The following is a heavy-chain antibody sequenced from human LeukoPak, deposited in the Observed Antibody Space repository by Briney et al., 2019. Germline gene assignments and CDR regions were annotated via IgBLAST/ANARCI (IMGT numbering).Heavy chain of an antibody. CDR2: FDPEDGET. D-gene: IGHD6-19*01. V-gene: IGHV1-24*01. J-gene: IGHJ4*02. CDR1: GYTLTELS. CDR3: AAGSSGPYYFDY. Sequence: ASVKVSCKVSGYTLTELSMHWVRQAPGKGLEWMGGFDPEDGETIYAQKFQGRVTMTEDTSTDTAYMELSSLRSEDTAVYYCAAGSSGPYYFDYWGQGTLVTVSS.